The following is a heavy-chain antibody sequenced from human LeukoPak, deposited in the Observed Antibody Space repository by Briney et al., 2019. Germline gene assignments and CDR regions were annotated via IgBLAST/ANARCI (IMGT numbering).Heavy chain of an antibody. Sequence: PSGTLSLTCAVSGGSISSSNWWRWVRQPPGKGLEWIGEIYHSGSTNYNPSLKSRVTISVDKSKNQFSLKLSSVTAADTAVYYCARTSGIAVAGYAFDIWGQGTMVTVSS. CDR1: GGSISSSNW. D-gene: IGHD6-19*01. J-gene: IGHJ3*02. CDR3: ARTSGIAVAGYAFDI. CDR2: IYHSGST. V-gene: IGHV4-4*02.